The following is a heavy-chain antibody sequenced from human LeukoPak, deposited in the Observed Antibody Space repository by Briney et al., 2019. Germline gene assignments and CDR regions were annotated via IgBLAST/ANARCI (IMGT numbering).Heavy chain of an antibody. CDR1: GVTFSRSA. V-gene: IGHV3-23*01. Sequence: GGALRLSCAASGVTFSRSAMTWVRQTPGKGLDWVSRISSSGNTYYADSVKGRFTISRDNSKNMLYLQMNSLRAEDTAVYYCVKGRISEDGLDFWGQGTLVTVSS. CDR3: VKGRISEDGLDF. J-gene: IGHJ4*02. CDR2: ISSSGNT. D-gene: IGHD6-13*01.